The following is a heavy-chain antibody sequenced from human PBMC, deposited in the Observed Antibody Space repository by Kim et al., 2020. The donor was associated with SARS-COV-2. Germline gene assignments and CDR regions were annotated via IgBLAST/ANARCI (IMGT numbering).Heavy chain of an antibody. CDR3: ARRYILTGDDSFDI. Sequence: SETLSLTCTVSGGSISSYYWSWIRQPPGKGLEWIGYTYYSGRTIYNPSLTSRVTISVDTSKNHFSLRLSSVTAADTAVYYCARRYILTGDDSFDIWGQGT. CDR2: TYYSGRT. D-gene: IGHD3-9*01. J-gene: IGHJ3*02. V-gene: IGHV4-59*01. CDR1: GGSISSYY.